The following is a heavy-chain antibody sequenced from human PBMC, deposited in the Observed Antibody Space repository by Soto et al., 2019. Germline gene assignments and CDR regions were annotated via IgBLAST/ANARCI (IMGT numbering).Heavy chain of an antibody. CDR1: GFTFSSYA. Sequence: GSLRLSCAASGFTFSSYAMSWVRQAPGKGLEWVSAISGSGGSTYYADSVKGRFTTSRDNSKNTLYLQMNSLRAEDTAVYYCAKDRARGGGTSPRYYYYGMDVWGQGTTVTVSS. V-gene: IGHV3-23*01. D-gene: IGHD1-7*01. CDR3: AKDRARGGGTSPRYYYYGMDV. J-gene: IGHJ6*02. CDR2: ISGSGGST.